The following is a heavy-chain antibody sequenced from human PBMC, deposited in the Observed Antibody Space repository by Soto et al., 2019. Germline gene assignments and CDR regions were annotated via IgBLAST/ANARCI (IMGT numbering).Heavy chain of an antibody. CDR3: ATSDCSGGYCVSSEY. D-gene: IGHD2-15*01. J-gene: IGHJ4*02. CDR2: VTSDSSDI. CDR1: GTTFTSNS. V-gene: IGHV3-21*01. Sequence: KPGGSLRLSCAALGTTFTSNSTSWVRKAPGKGLEWVASVTSDSSDIYYEDSAKGRFTISRDNGENSPYLQMTSLGAEDPGCYYFATSDCSGGYCVSSEYWGQGAMVTVSS.